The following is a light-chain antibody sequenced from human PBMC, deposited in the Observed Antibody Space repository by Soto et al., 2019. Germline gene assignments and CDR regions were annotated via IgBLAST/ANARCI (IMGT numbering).Light chain of an antibody. CDR3: QQYNSFAWT. Sequence: DIQMTKSPSTLSASVGDSVTISCRASQNINTWLAWYHQKPGMAPKLLISDAYTLESGVPSRFSGSGSGPEFTLTISSLLPDDFGTYYCQQYNSFAWTFGQGAKVDIK. CDR1: QNINTW. V-gene: IGKV1-5*01. J-gene: IGKJ1*01. CDR2: DAY.